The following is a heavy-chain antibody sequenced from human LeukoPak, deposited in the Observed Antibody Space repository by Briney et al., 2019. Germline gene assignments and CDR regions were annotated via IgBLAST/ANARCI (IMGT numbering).Heavy chain of an antibody. Sequence: PGRSLRLSCAASGFTFDDYAMHWVRQAPGKGLEWVSGISWNSGSIGYADSVKGRFTISRDNAKNSLYLQMNSLRAEDTALYYCAKSGGWYLWSAFDIWGQGTMVTVSS. V-gene: IGHV3-9*01. D-gene: IGHD6-19*01. J-gene: IGHJ3*02. CDR3: AKSGGWYLWSAFDI. CDR2: ISWNSGSI. CDR1: GFTFDDYA.